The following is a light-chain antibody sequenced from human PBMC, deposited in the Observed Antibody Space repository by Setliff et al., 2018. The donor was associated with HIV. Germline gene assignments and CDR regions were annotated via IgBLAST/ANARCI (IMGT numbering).Light chain of an antibody. Sequence: QSALTQPRSVSGPPGQSVTISCTGTSSDVGVYNYVSWYQQHPGKAPKLMIYDVRFRPAGTSNRFSASKSGNTASLTISGLQAEDEAHYYCCSYAGGDTWIFGGGTKVTVL. CDR2: DVR. J-gene: IGLJ2*01. CDR3: CSYAGGDTWI. CDR1: SSDVGVYNY. V-gene: IGLV2-11*01.